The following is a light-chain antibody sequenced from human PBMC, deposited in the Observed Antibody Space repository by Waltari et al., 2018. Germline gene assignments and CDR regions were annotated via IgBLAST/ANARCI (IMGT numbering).Light chain of an antibody. CDR2: GAS. CDR1: QSVSSN. V-gene: IGKV3-15*01. CDR3: QQYNTWYT. Sequence: EIVMTQPPSTLSVSPGERATLSCRAGQSVSSNLAWYQQKPGQAPRLLIYGASTRAAGIAGRCSGSGCGKEFTLTISSLESEDVAVYYCQQYNTWYTFGQGTKLEIK. J-gene: IGKJ2*01.